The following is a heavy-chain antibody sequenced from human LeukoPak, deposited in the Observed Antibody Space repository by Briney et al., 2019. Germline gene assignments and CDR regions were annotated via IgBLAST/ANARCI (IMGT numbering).Heavy chain of an antibody. CDR3: ARGPAAADYFQYYYMDV. J-gene: IGHJ6*03. V-gene: IGHV3-48*01. D-gene: IGHD6-25*01. CDR2: ISTSSWTI. Sequence: PGGSLRLSCAASGFTFRDYSMNWVRQAPGEGLEWISYISTSSWTIYYADSVKGRFTISRDNAKNSLFLQMNNLRAEDTAVYHCARGPAAADYFQYYYMDVWGKGTTVTVSS. CDR1: GFTFRDYS.